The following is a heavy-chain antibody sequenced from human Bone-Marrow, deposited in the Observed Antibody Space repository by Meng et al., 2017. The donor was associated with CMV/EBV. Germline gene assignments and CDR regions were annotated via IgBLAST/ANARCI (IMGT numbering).Heavy chain of an antibody. CDR3: ARSLFDSNDPFDY. Sequence: GGSLRPSCAASGFTFSSFWMAWVRQAPGKGLEWVGNIKQDESEIQYVGSVKGRFTITRDNAKNSLFLQMNSLRAEDTAVYYCARSLFDSNDPFDYWGQGTVVTVSS. CDR2: IKQDESEI. CDR1: GFTFSSFW. J-gene: IGHJ4*02. D-gene: IGHD3-22*01. V-gene: IGHV3-7*01.